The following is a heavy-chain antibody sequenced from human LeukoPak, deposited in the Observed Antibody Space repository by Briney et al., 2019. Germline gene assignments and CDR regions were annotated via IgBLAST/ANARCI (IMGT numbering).Heavy chain of an antibody. CDR3: ARDGITIFGVVIIPHGYYYMDV. D-gene: IGHD3-3*01. J-gene: IGHJ6*03. CDR1: GYTFTGYY. Sequence: ASVKVSCKASGYTFTGYYMHWVRQAPGQGLGWMGWINPNSGGTNYAQKFQGRVTMTRDTSISTAYMELSRLRSDDTAVYYCARDGITIFGVVIIPHGYYYMDVWGKGTTVTVSS. CDR2: INPNSGGT. V-gene: IGHV1-2*02.